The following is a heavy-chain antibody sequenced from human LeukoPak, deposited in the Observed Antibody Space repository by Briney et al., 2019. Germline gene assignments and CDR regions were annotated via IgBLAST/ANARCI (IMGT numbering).Heavy chain of an antibody. D-gene: IGHD7-27*01. CDR3: AREQTANWGWMDFDY. CDR1: GFTFSSYS. V-gene: IGHV3-21*01. Sequence: PGGSLRLSCAASGFTFSSYSMNWVRQAPGKGLEWASSISSSSSYIYYADSVKGRFTISRDNAKNSLYLQMNSLRAEDTAVYYCAREQTANWGWMDFDYWGQGTLVTVSS. J-gene: IGHJ4*02. CDR2: ISSSSSYI.